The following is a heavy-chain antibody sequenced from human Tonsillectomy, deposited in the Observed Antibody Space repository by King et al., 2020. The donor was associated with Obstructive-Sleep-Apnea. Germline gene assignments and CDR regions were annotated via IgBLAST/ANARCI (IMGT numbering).Heavy chain of an antibody. Sequence: VQLVESGGGVVQPGRSLRLSCAASGFTFSSYGMHCVRQAPGKGLEGVAVIWYDGSNKYYADSVKGRFTISRANSKNTLYLQMNSLRAEDTAVYYCATGIAVAAFDYWGQGTLVTVSS. J-gene: IGHJ4*02. V-gene: IGHV3-33*01. CDR1: GFTFSSYG. CDR2: IWYDGSNK. CDR3: ATGIAVAAFDY. D-gene: IGHD6-19*01.